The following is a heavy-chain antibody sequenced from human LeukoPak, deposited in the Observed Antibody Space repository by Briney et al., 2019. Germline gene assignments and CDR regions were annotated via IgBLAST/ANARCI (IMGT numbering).Heavy chain of an antibody. Sequence: SETLSLTCTVSGGSISNNYWSWIRQPPGKGLEWIGYIYYNGNTDYNPSLKSRVTISLDTSKNQFSLKLTSVTAADTAVYYCSRDRNRNLHPWGQGTLVTVSS. D-gene: IGHD1-14*01. V-gene: IGHV4-59*01. CDR3: SRDRNRNLHP. CDR1: GGSISNNY. CDR2: IYYNGNT. J-gene: IGHJ5*02.